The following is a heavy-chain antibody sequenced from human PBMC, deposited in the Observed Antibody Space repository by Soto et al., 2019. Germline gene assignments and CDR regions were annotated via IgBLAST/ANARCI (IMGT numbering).Heavy chain of an antibody. CDR1: GFTVDNYA. V-gene: IGHV3-23*01. CDR2: ISATGGST. CDR3: ARSLDVFLWLGELLSLGFDS. J-gene: IGHJ4*02. D-gene: IGHD3-10*01. Sequence: EVQLMESGGGLVQPGGSLRLSCAASGFTVDNYAMNWVRQAPGKGLEWVSGISATGGSTYYAASVRGRFGISRDNSKNTLDLQMNSLRAEDTAVYYCARSLDVFLWLGELLSLGFDSWGQGTLGTASS.